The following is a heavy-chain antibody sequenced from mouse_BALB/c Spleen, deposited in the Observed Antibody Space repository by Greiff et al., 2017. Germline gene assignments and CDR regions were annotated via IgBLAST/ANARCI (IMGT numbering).Heavy chain of an antibody. Sequence: EVKLMESGGGLVKPGGSLKLSCAASGFTFSDYYMYWVRQTPEKRLEWVATISDGGSYTYYPDSVKGRFTISRDNAKNNLYLQMSSLKSEDTAMYYCARGYRYDAFAYWGQGTLVTVSA. CDR1: GFTFSDYY. J-gene: IGHJ3*01. V-gene: IGHV5-4*02. D-gene: IGHD2-14*01. CDR2: ISDGGSYT. CDR3: ARGYRYDAFAY.